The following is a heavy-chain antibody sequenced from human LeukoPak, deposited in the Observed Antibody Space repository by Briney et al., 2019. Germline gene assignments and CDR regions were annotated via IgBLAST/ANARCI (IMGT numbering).Heavy chain of an antibody. V-gene: IGHV3-23*01. J-gene: IGHJ4*02. D-gene: IGHD6-19*01. CDR3: ASLYSSAWYYFDY. CDR2: ISGSGGST. CDR1: GFTVSSNY. Sequence: PGGSLRLSCVASGFTVSSNYMTWVSQAPGKGLEWVSGISGSGGSTYYADSVKGRFTISRDNSKNTLYLQMSSLRAEDTAIYYCASLYSSAWYYFDYWGQGTLVTVSS.